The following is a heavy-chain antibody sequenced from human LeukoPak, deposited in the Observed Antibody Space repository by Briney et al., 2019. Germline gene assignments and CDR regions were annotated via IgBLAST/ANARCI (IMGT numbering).Heavy chain of an antibody. J-gene: IGHJ6*04. Sequence: GGSLRLSCAASGFTFSSYEMNWVRQAPGKGLEWVSYISSSGRTIYYADSVKGRFTISRDNAKNSLYLQMNSLRAEDTAVYYCAELGITMIGGVWGKGTTVTVSS. D-gene: IGHD3-10*02. CDR3: AELGITMIGGV. CDR2: ISSSGRTI. CDR1: GFTFSSYE. V-gene: IGHV3-48*03.